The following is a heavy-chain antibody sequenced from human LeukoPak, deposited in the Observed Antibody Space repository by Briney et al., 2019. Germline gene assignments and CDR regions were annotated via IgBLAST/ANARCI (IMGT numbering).Heavy chain of an antibody. Sequence: PGGSLRLSCAASGFTFSNYWMIWVRQAPGKGLEWVANIKQDGSEKRYADSVRGRFTASRDNAHTSLYLQMSSLRAEDTALYFCARASDPWLQLTWGQGTLVTVSS. D-gene: IGHD5-24*01. CDR1: GFTFSNYW. J-gene: IGHJ5*02. V-gene: IGHV3-7*05. CDR3: ARASDPWLQLT. CDR2: IKQDGSEK.